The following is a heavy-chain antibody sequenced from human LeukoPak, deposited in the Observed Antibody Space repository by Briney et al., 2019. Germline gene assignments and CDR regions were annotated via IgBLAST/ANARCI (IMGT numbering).Heavy chain of an antibody. CDR2: INTDGSLI. D-gene: IGHD4-17*01. CDR1: GFTFSTYW. J-gene: IGHJ4*02. Sequence: GGSLRLSCAVSGFTFSTYWMHWVRQAPGKGLVWVSRINTDGSLINYADSVKGRFTMSRDNANNSLYLQMNSLRAEDTAFYYCAKDKTYGDYHRYFDFWGRGTLVTVSS. CDR3: AKDKTYGDYHRYFDF. V-gene: IGHV3-74*01.